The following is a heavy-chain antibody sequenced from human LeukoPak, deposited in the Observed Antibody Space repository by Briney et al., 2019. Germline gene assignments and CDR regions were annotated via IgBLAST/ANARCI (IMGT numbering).Heavy chain of an antibody. V-gene: IGHV3-66*01. Sequence: GGSLRLSCAASGFTVSSNYMSWVRQAPGNGLEWVSVIYSGGSTYYADSVKGRFTISRDNSKNTLYLQMNSLRAEDTAVYYCARDPAPRIGYCSSTSCYYYYYGMDVWGQGTTVTVSS. D-gene: IGHD2-2*03. CDR2: IYSGGST. CDR1: GFTVSSNY. CDR3: ARDPAPRIGYCSSTSCYYYYYGMDV. J-gene: IGHJ6*02.